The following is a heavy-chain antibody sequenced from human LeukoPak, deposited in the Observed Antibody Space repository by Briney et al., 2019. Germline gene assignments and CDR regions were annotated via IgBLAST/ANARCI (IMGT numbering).Heavy chain of an antibody. J-gene: IGHJ4*02. CDR1: GFTFSNYA. V-gene: IGHV3-23*01. CDR3: AKGKAYYYDASGQYFDY. Sequence: GASLRLSCAASGFTFSNYAMSWVRQAPGKGLERVSAISGSGGSTYYADSVKGRFTISRDNSKNTLYLQMNSLRAEDTAVYYCAKGKAYYYDASGQYFDYWGQGTLVTVSS. CDR2: ISGSGGST. D-gene: IGHD3-22*01.